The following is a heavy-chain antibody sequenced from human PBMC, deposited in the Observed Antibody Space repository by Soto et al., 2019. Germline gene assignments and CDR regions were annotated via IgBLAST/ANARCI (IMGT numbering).Heavy chain of an antibody. J-gene: IGHJ4*02. CDR2: IRSKANSYAT. D-gene: IGHD3-3*01. V-gene: IGHV3-73*01. Sequence: PGGSLRLSCAASGFTFSGSAMHWVRQASGKGLEWVGRIRSKANSYATAYAASVKGRFTISRDDSKNTAYLQMNSLKTEDTAVYYCTRSDYDFWSGYYFDYWGQGTLVTVSS. CDR1: GFTFSGSA. CDR3: TRSDYDFWSGYYFDY.